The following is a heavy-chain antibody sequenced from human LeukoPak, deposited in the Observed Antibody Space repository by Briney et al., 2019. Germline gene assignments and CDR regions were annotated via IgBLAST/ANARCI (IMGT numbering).Heavy chain of an antibody. CDR2: IYHSGST. CDR1: GYSISSGYY. Sequence: SETLSLTCTVSGYSISSGYYWGWIRQPPGKGLEWIGSIYHSGSTYYHPSLNSRVTISVDTSKNQFSLKLSSVTAADTAVYYCARQDIVVVVAATPDDYYYYMDVWGKGTTVTVSS. V-gene: IGHV4-38-2*02. CDR3: ARQDIVVVVAATPDDYYYYMDV. J-gene: IGHJ6*03. D-gene: IGHD2-15*01.